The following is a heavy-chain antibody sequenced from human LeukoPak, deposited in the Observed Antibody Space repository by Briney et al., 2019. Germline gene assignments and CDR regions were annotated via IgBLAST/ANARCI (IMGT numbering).Heavy chain of an antibody. D-gene: IGHD3-10*01. CDR2: IIPIFGTA. J-gene: IGHJ6*03. Sequence: GASVTVSCKASGGTFSIYAISWVRQAPGQGQEWMGGIIPIFGTANYAQKFQGRVTITADKSTSTAYMELGSLRSEDTAVYYCARDALRGEPQNYYYYMDVWGKGTTVTISS. V-gene: IGHV1-69*06. CDR1: GGTFSIYA. CDR3: ARDALRGEPQNYYYYMDV.